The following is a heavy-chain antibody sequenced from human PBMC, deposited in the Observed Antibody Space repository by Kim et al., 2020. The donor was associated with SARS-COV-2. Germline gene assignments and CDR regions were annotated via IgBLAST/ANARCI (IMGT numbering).Heavy chain of an antibody. D-gene: IGHD2-15*01. CDR2: ISAYNGNT. J-gene: IGHJ6*02. CDR1: GYTFTSYG. V-gene: IGHV1-18*01. CDR3: AREDGRLRYYYGMDV. Sequence: ASVKVSCKASGYTFTSYGISWVRQAPGQGLEWMGWISAYNGNTNYAQKLQGRVTMTTDTSTSTAYMELRSLRSDDTAVYYCAREDGRLRYYYGMDVWGQGTTVTVSS.